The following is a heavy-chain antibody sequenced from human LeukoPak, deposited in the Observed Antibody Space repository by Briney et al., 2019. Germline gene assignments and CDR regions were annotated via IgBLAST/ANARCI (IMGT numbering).Heavy chain of an antibody. J-gene: IGHJ1*01. CDR2: IRSKTDGGTT. Sequence: PGGSLRLSCAASGFTFRDAWMTWVRQAPGKGLEWVGRIRSKTDGGTTDYAVSVQGRFTVSRDDSKNTLYLQMSSLKTEDTAVYYCAKHIYGVVSIQQWGQGTLVTVSS. CDR1: GFTFRDAW. V-gene: IGHV3-15*01. D-gene: IGHD3-3*01. CDR3: AKHIYGVVSIQQ.